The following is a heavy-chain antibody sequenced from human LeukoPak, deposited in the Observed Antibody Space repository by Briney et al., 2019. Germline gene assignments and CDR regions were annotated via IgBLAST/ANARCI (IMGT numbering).Heavy chain of an antibody. Sequence: TGGSLRLSCAASGFTFSSYAMSWVRQAPGKGLEWVSTISGSGAYTYYADSVKGRFTISRDNSKNTLYLQMNSLRAEDTAVYYCAKYFASGSYYKLPPWGQGTLVTVSS. CDR3: AKYFASGSYYKLPP. V-gene: IGHV3-23*01. CDR1: GFTFSSYA. J-gene: IGHJ1*01. CDR2: ISGSGAYT. D-gene: IGHD3-10*01.